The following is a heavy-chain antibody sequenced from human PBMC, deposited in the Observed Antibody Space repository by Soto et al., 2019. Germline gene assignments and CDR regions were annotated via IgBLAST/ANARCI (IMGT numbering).Heavy chain of an antibody. V-gene: IGHV3-23*01. CDR1: GFTFSSYA. CDR3: AKKYPGTRPFDY. J-gene: IGHJ4*02. CDR2: IGTNGDT. D-gene: IGHD2-2*02. Sequence: PGGSLGLSCAASGFTFSSYAMDWVRQAPGKGLEWVSAIGTNGDTYYADAVKGRFTISRDNLKTTLYLQMNSLRAEDTALYYCAKKYPGTRPFDYWGQGTLVTVSS.